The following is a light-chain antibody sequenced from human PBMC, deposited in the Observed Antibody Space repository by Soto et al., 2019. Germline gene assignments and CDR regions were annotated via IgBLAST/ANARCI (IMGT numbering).Light chain of an antibody. Sequence: QSALTQPASVSGSPGQSITISCTGTNSDVGGYNFVSWFQQHPGKVPKLIIYDVNDRPSGVSSRFSGSKSGNTASLTISGLQAEDEADYYCSSYVITSALVFGTGTKLTVL. CDR3: SSYVITSALV. V-gene: IGLV2-14*01. CDR1: NSDVGGYNF. CDR2: DVN. J-gene: IGLJ1*01.